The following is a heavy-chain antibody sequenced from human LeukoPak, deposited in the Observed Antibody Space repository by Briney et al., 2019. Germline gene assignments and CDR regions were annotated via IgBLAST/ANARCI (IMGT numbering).Heavy chain of an antibody. Sequence: PSETLSLTCTVSNGSINGYYWSWIRQPPGKGLEWIGYIHYSGSTNYNPSLKSRVTISVDTSKNQFSLRLSSVTAADTAVYYCARSASYDRTGYSYVHYWGQGTRVSVSS. V-gene: IGHV4-59*01. CDR3: ARSASYDRTGYSYVHY. D-gene: IGHD3-22*01. CDR1: NGSINGYY. J-gene: IGHJ4*02. CDR2: IHYSGST.